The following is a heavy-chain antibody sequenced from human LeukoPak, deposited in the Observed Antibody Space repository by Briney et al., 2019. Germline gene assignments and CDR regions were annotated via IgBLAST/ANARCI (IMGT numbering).Heavy chain of an antibody. CDR1: GFTFSSNS. Sequence: PGGSLRLSCAASGFTFSSNSMNWVRQAPGKGLEWVGFIRSKAYGGTTEYAASVKGRFTISRDDSKSIAYLQMNSLKTEDTAVYYCTRFFYYLPGWFDPWGQGTLVTVSS. V-gene: IGHV3-49*04. CDR2: IRSKAYGGTT. D-gene: IGHD2-2*01. J-gene: IGHJ5*02. CDR3: TRFFYYLPGWFDP.